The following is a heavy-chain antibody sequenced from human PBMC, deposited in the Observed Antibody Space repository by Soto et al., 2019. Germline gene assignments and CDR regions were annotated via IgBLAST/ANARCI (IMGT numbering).Heavy chain of an antibody. CDR2: ISHDGINK. J-gene: IGHJ5*02. V-gene: IGHV3-30-3*01. CDR3: ARDMYSSDYFVKWFEP. CDR1: GFSFSSYA. D-gene: IGHD6-19*01. Sequence: QVRLVESGGGVVQPGRSLRLSCTASGFSFSSYAMYWFRQPPGKGLEWVAVISHDGINKHYADSVKGRVTVSRDKSNHSLDLQLNSLRGEDTAMYYWARDMYSSDYFVKWFEPWGQGTLVSVSS.